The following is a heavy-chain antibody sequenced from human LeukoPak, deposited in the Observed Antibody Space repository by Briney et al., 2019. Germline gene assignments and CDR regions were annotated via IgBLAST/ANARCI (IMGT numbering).Heavy chain of an antibody. Sequence: PGRSLRLSCAASGFIFDDYAMHWVRQAPGKGLEWVSGISWDSDSIDYADSVKGRFTISRDNAKNSLYLQMNSLRAEDTAVYYCARSGGYWGQGTLVTVSS. CDR3: ARSGGY. J-gene: IGHJ4*02. CDR1: GFIFDDYA. D-gene: IGHD6-25*01. V-gene: IGHV3-9*01. CDR2: ISWDSDSI.